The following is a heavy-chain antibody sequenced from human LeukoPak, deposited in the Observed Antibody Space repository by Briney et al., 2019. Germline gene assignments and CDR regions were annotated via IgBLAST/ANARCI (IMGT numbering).Heavy chain of an antibody. Sequence: GGSLRLSCAASGFTFSSYAMTWVRQAPGKGLEWVSAISGSGGGTYYADSVKGRFTISRDNSKNTLYLQMNSLRAEDTAVYYCAKGKDFGAYLPRNWGQGTLVTVSS. J-gene: IGHJ4*02. V-gene: IGHV3-23*01. CDR1: GFTFSSYA. D-gene: IGHD4-17*01. CDR3: AKGKDFGAYLPRN. CDR2: ISGSGGGT.